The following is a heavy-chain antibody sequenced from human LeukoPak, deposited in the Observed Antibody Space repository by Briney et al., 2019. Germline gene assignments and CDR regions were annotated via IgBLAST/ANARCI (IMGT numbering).Heavy chain of an antibody. D-gene: IGHD1-26*01. Sequence: PGGSLRLSCAASGFTFSSYSMNWVRQAPGKGLEWVSSFSSSSSYIYYADSVKGRFTISRDNAKNSLYLQMNSLRAEDTAVYYCARGSEWELLSCDYWGQGTVVTVSS. CDR3: ARGSEWELLSCDY. CDR1: GFTFSSYS. V-gene: IGHV3-21*01. CDR2: FSSSSSYI. J-gene: IGHJ4*02.